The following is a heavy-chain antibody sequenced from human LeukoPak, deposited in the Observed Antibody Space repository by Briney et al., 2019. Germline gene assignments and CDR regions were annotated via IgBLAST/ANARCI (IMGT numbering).Heavy chain of an antibody. Sequence: GGSLRLSCAAFGFTFSSYWMHWVRQAPGKGLVWVSHVNSAGSSTSYADSVKGRFTISRDNAKNTLYLQMNSLRAEDTAVYYCARDRGYSQDYWGQGTLVTVSS. V-gene: IGHV3-74*01. CDR2: VNSAGSST. J-gene: IGHJ4*02. CDR1: GFTFSSYW. CDR3: ARDRGYSQDY. D-gene: IGHD5-18*01.